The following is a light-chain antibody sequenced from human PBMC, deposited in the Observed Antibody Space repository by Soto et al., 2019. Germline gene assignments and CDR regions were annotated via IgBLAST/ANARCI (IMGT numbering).Light chain of an antibody. J-gene: IGKJ1*01. Sequence: DIVLTQSPGTLSLSPGERAILSCRASQSVSNYYLAWYQQKPGQAPRLLIYASSTMAPGIPDRFSGYGSGADFTLILSRLEPEDFGVYYCQQYGSSPTTFGQGTKVEIK. CDR1: QSVSNYY. V-gene: IGKV3-20*01. CDR2: ASS. CDR3: QQYGSSPTT.